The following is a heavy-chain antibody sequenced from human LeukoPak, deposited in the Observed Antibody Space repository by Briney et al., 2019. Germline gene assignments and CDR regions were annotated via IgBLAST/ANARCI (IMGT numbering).Heavy chain of an antibody. CDR1: GYTFTSYD. CDR3: ARGDPPVLRFLEWTHYYYGMDV. CDR2: MNPNSGNT. V-gene: IGHV1-8*01. J-gene: IGHJ6*02. Sequence: ASVKVSCKASGYTFTSYDINWVRQTTGQGLEWMGWMNPNSGNTDYAHKFQGRVTMARNTSISTAYMELSSLRSEDTAVYYCARGDPPVLRFLEWTHYYYGMDVWGQGTTVTVSS. D-gene: IGHD3-3*01.